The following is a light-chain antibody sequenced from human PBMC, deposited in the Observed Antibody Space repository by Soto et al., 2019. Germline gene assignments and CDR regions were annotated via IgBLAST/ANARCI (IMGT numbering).Light chain of an antibody. Sequence: EIVMTQSPATLSVSPGETATLSCRASQSVSFHLAWYQQKPGQGPRLLIYGAFTRATGIPARFSGSGYGTDFTLTISSLQSEDFALYYCQQYKNWPPLTFGGGTKVEIK. CDR3: QQYKNWPPLT. J-gene: IGKJ4*01. V-gene: IGKV3-15*01. CDR1: QSVSFH. CDR2: GAF.